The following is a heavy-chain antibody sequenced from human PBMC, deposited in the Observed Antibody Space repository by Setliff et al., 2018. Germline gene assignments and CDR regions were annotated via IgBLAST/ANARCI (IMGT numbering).Heavy chain of an antibody. D-gene: IGHD3-10*01. Sequence: SETLSLTCAVYDGSFSHYYWSWIRQPPGKGLEWIGEINHYGSTKYKSSLRGRVTISLDTAENQFSLKLTSVTAADTAVYYCARRWNFGPYGSGIHDGFDMWSQGTMVTVSS. CDR2: INHYGST. CDR3: ARRWNFGPYGSGIHDGFDM. V-gene: IGHV4-34*01. J-gene: IGHJ3*02. CDR1: DGSFSHYY.